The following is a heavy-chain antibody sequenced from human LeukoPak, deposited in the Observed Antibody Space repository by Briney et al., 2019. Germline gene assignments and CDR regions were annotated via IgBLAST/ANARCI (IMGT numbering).Heavy chain of an antibody. V-gene: IGHV4-59*01. D-gene: IGHD6-13*01. J-gene: IGHJ5*02. Sequence: SSETLSLTCTVSGGSISSYYWSWIRQPPGKGLEWIGYIYYSGSTNYNPSLKSRVTISVDTSKNQFSLKLSSVTAADTAVYYCARDGIAAAGIDWFDPWGQGTLVTVSS. CDR2: IYYSGST. CDR1: GGSISSYY. CDR3: ARDGIAAAGIDWFDP.